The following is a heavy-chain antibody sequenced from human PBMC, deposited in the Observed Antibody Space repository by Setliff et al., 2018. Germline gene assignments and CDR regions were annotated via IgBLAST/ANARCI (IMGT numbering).Heavy chain of an antibody. CDR1: GYTFTTYD. D-gene: IGHD3-3*01. V-gene: IGHV1-2*02. Sequence: ASVKVSCKASGYTFTTYDINWVRQAPGKGLEWMGGFDPEDGETIYAQKFQGRVTMTRDTSISTAYMDLSRLRSDDTAVYYCASRRGLEWSLGAFDIWGQGTMVTVSS. CDR2: FDPEDGET. J-gene: IGHJ3*02. CDR3: ASRRGLEWSLGAFDI.